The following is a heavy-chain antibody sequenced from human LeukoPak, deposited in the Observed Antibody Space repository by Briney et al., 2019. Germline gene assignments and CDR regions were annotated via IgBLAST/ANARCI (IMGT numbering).Heavy chain of an antibody. Sequence: GGSLRLSCAASGFTFSSYAMSWVRQAPGKGLEWFAAISGGSGSDTYYADAVKGRFTISRDNSKTTLYVEMNTLRAEATAVYYCAKGSSSGRPYFFDYWGQGTLVTVSS. J-gene: IGHJ4*02. CDR1: GFTFSSYA. V-gene: IGHV3-23*01. D-gene: IGHD3-10*01. CDR2: ISGGSGSDT. CDR3: AKGSSSGRPYFFDY.